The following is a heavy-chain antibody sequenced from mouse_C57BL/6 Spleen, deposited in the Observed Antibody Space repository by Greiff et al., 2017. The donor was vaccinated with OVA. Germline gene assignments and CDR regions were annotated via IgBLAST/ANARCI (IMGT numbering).Heavy chain of an antibody. J-gene: IGHJ2*01. CDR2: IRSKSNNYAT. D-gene: IGHD4-1*01. V-gene: IGHV10-1*01. Sequence: EVKLMESGGGLVQPKGSLKLSCAASGFSFNTYAMNWVRQAPGKGLEWVARIRSKSNNYATYYADSVKDRFTISRDDSESMLYLQMNNLKTEDTAMYYCVREARANWGPFDYWGQGTTLTVSS. CDR1: GFSFNTYA. CDR3: VREARANWGPFDY.